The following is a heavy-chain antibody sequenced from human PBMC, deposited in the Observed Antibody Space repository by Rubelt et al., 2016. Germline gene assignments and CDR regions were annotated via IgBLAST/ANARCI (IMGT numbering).Heavy chain of an antibody. D-gene: IGHD6-19*01. J-gene: IGHJ3*02. CDR2: INAGNGNT. CDR3: AREDTTDRGWYDALDI. V-gene: IGHV1-3*01. Sequence: QVQLVQSGAEVKKPGASVKVSCKASEYSFTKNPIHWVRQAPGQRLEWMGWINAGNGNTQYSQKFQGRVTITRDTAGRTAYMELSSLRSEDTAVYYCAREDTTDRGWYDALDIWGQGTMVTVAS. CDR1: EYSFTKNP.